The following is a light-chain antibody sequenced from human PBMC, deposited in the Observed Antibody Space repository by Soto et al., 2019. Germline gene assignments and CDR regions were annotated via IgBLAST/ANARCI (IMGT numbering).Light chain of an antibody. V-gene: IGLV1-44*01. Sequence: QSVLTQQPSASGTPGQRVTMSCSGSSSNIVSYSVSWYLHLPGTAPKLLIYSDNQRPSGVPDRFSGSKSGTSASLAISGLQSEDEADYYCASWDDSLNGPVFGGGTKLTVL. CDR3: ASWDDSLNGPV. J-gene: IGLJ3*02. CDR2: SDN. CDR1: SSNIVSYS.